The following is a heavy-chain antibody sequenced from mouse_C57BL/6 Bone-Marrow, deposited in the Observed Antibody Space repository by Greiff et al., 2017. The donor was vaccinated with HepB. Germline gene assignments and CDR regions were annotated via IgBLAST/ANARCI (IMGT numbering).Heavy chain of an antibody. CDR2: IYPGDGDT. CDR3: ARDYYGSSYVDSFDY. V-gene: IGHV1-82*01. Sequence: VQLQQSGPELVKPGASVKISCKASGYAFSSSWMNWVKQRPGKGLEWIGRIYPGDGDTNYNGKFKGKATLTADKSSSTAYMQLSSLTSEDSAVYFCARDYYGSSYVDSFDYWGQGTTLTVSS. CDR1: GYAFSSSW. J-gene: IGHJ2*01. D-gene: IGHD1-1*01.